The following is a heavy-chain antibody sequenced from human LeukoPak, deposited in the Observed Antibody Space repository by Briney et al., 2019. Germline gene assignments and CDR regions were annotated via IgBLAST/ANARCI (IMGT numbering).Heavy chain of an antibody. D-gene: IGHD2-2*01. CDR2: INPSGGST. CDR3: ARDGYCSSTSCYYFDY. Sequence: GESLKVSCKASGYTFTSYYMHWVRQAPGQGLEWMGIINPSGGSTSYAQKFQGRVTMTRDMCTSTVYMELSSLRSEDTAVYYCARDGYCSSTSCYYFDYWGQGTLVTVSS. CDR1: GYTFTSYY. V-gene: IGHV1-46*01. J-gene: IGHJ4*02.